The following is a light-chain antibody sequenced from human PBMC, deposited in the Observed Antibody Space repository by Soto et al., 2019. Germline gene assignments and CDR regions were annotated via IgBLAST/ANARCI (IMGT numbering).Light chain of an antibody. CDR2: GAS. Sequence: EIVLTQSPGTLSLSPGERATLSCRASQSFNSIYLAWYQQKPGQAPRLLIYGASSRATGIRDRFSGSGSGTDFTLTISRLEPEDFAVYYCHQYDSWTFGQGTKVDIK. J-gene: IGKJ1*01. CDR1: QSFNSIY. V-gene: IGKV3-20*01. CDR3: HQYDSWT.